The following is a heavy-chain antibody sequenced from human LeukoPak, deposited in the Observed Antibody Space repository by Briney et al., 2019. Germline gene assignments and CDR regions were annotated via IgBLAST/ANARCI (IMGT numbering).Heavy chain of an antibody. J-gene: IGHJ3*02. V-gene: IGHV4-39*07. CDR2: INDRGKT. Sequence: SETLSLTCTVSGGSISSSSYYWSWIRQPPGKGLEWIGEINDRGKTIYNPSLKSRVTISIDTSKNQFSLKLTSGIAADTAMYYCARPVYCSSTTCTGPFHIWGQGTMVTVSS. D-gene: IGHD2-2*01. CDR3: ARPVYCSSTTCTGPFHI. CDR1: GGSISSSSYY.